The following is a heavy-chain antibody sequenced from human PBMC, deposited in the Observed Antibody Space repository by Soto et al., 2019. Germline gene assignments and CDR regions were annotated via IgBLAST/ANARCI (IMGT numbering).Heavy chain of an antibody. V-gene: IGHV1-18*01. D-gene: IGHD6-6*01. J-gene: IGHJ6*02. CDR1: GYTFTSYG. CDR2: ISAYNGNT. Sequence: ASVKVSCTASGYTFTSYGISWVRQAPGQGLEWMGWISAYNGNTNYAQKLQGRVTMTTDTSTSTAYMELRSLRSDDTAVYYCASGYSSSDYYYYGMDVWGQGTTVTVSS. CDR3: ASGYSSSDYYYYGMDV.